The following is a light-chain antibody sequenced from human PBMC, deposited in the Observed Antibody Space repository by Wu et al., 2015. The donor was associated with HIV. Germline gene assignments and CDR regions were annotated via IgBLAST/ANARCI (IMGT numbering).Light chain of an antibody. CDR1: EHVGDNY. J-gene: IGKJ5*01. V-gene: IGKV3-20*01. Sequence: ENVLIQSPDTLPASPGEKVTLSCKATEHVGDNYLAWYQQKPGQSPKLLLHEAYKRAAGISARFSGAGSGTDFSLTISAVEPEDFAIYFCQQYSSTPITFGPGTRL. CDR3: QQYSSTPIT. CDR2: EAY.